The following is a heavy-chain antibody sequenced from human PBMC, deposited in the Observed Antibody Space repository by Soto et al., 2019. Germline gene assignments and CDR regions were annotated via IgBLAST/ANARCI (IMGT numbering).Heavy chain of an antibody. V-gene: IGHV4-31*03. CDR1: GGSISSGGYY. CDR3: ASTVTTGEWFDP. D-gene: IGHD4-17*01. CDR2: IYYSGST. J-gene: IGHJ5*02. Sequence: PSETLSLTCTVSGGSISSGGYYWSWIRQHPGKGLEWIGYIYYSGSTYYNPSLKSRVTISVDTSKNQFSLKLSSVTAADTAVYYGASTVTTGEWFDPGGQGTLVTVSS.